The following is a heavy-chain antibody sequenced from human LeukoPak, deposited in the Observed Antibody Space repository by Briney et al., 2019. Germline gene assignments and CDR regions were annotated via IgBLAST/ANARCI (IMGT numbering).Heavy chain of an antibody. Sequence: ASVKVSCKASGYTFTVYYMHWVRQAPGQGLEWMGWINPNSGGTNYAQKFQGRVTMTRDTSISTAYMELSRLRSDDTAVYYCARVLRRAIQFDYWGQGTLVTVSS. D-gene: IGHD2-2*01. J-gene: IGHJ4*02. CDR2: INPNSGGT. CDR1: GYTFTVYY. CDR3: ARVLRRAIQFDY. V-gene: IGHV1-2*02.